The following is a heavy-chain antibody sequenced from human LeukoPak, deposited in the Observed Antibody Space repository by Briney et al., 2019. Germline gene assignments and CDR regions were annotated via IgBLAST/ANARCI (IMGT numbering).Heavy chain of an antibody. D-gene: IGHD6-19*01. V-gene: IGHV3-48*03. Sequence: GGSLRLSCAASGFTFSNYEMNWVRQAPGKGLEWVSYISSSGSTIYYADSVKGRFTISRDNAKNSLYLQMNSLRAEDTAVYYCARDNSGWSLHPWGQGTLVTVSS. CDR3: ARDNSGWSLHP. CDR2: ISSSGSTI. J-gene: IGHJ5*02. CDR1: GFTFSNYE.